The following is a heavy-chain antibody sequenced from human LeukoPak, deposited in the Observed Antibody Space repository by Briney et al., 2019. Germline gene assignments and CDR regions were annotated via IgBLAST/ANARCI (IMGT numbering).Heavy chain of an antibody. CDR1: GFTFSSYE. Sequence: GGSLRLSCAASGFTFSSYEMNWVRQAPGKGLEWVSYISSSGSTIYYADSVKGRFTISRDNAKNSLYLQMNSLRAEDTAVYYCARDGLAYCGGDCSEAFDIWGQGTMVTVSS. D-gene: IGHD2-21*02. J-gene: IGHJ3*02. CDR3: ARDGLAYCGGDCSEAFDI. CDR2: ISSSGSTI. V-gene: IGHV3-48*03.